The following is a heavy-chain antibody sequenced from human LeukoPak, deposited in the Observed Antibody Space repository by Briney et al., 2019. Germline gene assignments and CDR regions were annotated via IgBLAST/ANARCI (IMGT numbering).Heavy chain of an antibody. Sequence: GRSLRLSCAGCGFTFDDFPMDLVRQAPGRGLDWVSVIRWQSATIGYADSVEGRFTISRDKAKNTLYLQMDRLRTADTAFYYCAKVRTRLTGTTAVEAFDIWGQGTMVTVSS. CDR3: AKVRTRLTGTTAVEAFDI. CDR1: GFTFDDFP. D-gene: IGHD1-20*01. V-gene: IGHV3-9*01. CDR2: IRWQSATI. J-gene: IGHJ3*02.